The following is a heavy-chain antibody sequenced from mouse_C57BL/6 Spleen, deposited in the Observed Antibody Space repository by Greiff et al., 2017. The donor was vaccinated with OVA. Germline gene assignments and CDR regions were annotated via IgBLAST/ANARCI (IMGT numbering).Heavy chain of an antibody. J-gene: IGHJ1*03. V-gene: IGHV1-69*01. CDR3: ARAYYSNYDGYFDV. D-gene: IGHD2-5*01. Sequence: QVQLQQPGAELVMPGASVKLSCKASGYTFTGYWMHWVKQRPGQGLEWIGEIDPSDSYTNYNQKFKGKSTLTVDKSSSTAYMQLSSLTSEDSAVYYCARAYYSNYDGYFDVWGTGTTVTVSS. CDR2: IDPSDSYT. CDR1: GYTFTGYW.